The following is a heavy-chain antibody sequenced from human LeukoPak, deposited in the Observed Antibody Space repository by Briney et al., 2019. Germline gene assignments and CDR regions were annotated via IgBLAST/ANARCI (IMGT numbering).Heavy chain of an antibody. Sequence: PSETLSLTCAVSGGSISSNNWWIWVRQSPEKGREWIGEIYHDGSTNYNPSLKSRVTISMDKSKNQLSLKLNFVTAADTAVYYCARDRGGYTYSHDYWGQGTLVTVSS. J-gene: IGHJ4*02. D-gene: IGHD5-18*01. CDR1: GGSISSNNW. CDR3: ARDRGGYTYSHDY. V-gene: IGHV4-4*02. CDR2: IYHDGST.